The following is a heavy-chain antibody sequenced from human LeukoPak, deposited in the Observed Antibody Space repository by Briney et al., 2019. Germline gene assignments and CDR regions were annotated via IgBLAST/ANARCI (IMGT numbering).Heavy chain of an antibody. Sequence: GGSLRLPCAASGFTFSSYGMHWVRQAPGKGLEWVAFIRYDGSNKYYADSVKGRFTISRDNAKNSLYLQMNSLTAEDTAVYYCARESFAARWDWGQGTLVTVSS. D-gene: IGHD6-6*01. CDR2: IRYDGSNK. CDR1: GFTFSSYG. V-gene: IGHV3-30*02. J-gene: IGHJ4*02. CDR3: ARESFAARWD.